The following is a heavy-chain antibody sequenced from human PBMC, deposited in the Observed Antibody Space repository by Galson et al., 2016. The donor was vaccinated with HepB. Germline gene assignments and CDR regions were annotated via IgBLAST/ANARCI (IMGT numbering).Heavy chain of an antibody. CDR3: ARRRPATNPHYFDF. V-gene: IGHV4-39*01. D-gene: IGHD1-26*01. CDR1: GDSIRTSNYN. CDR2: IHSSAIG. J-gene: IGHJ4*02. Sequence: SETLSLTCTVSGDSIRTSNYNWGWIRQPPGRGLEWIGTIHSSAIGHYNPSLKSRVTMSVDTPKNQYSVKVISVTAADTAVYYCARRRPATNPHYFDFWGQGILVTVSS.